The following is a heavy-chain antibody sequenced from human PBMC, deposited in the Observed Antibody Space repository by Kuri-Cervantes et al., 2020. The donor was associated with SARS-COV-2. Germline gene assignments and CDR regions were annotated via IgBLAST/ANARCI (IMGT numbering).Heavy chain of an antibody. D-gene: IGHD6-13*01. CDR2: IWYDGSNK. CDR1: GFTFSSYA. J-gene: IGHJ4*02. V-gene: IGHV3-33*08. Sequence: GGSLRLSCSASGFTFSSYAMHWVRQAPGKGLEWVAVIWYDGSNKYYADSVKGRFTISRDNSKNSVYLQMNSLRPEDTAIYYCAREGRLAAGTPYSFDYWGQGALVTVSS. CDR3: AREGRLAAGTPYSFDY.